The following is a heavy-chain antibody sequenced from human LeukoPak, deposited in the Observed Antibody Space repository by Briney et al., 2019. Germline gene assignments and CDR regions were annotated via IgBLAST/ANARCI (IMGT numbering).Heavy chain of an antibody. Sequence: GGSLRLSCAASGFTFSSYGMHWVRQAPGKGLEWVAVISYDGSNKYYADSVKGRFTISRDNSKNTLYLQMNSLKTEDTAVYYCTTALRYDSSEDDAFDIWGQGTMVTVSS. V-gene: IGHV3-30*03. CDR2: ISYDGSNK. J-gene: IGHJ3*02. CDR1: GFTFSSYG. D-gene: IGHD3-22*01. CDR3: TTALRYDSSEDDAFDI.